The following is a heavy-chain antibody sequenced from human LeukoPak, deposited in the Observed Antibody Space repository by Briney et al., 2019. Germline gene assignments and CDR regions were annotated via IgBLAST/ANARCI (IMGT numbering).Heavy chain of an antibody. CDR2: IHQDAGEK. CDR1: GFSFSDSW. Sequence: GGSLRLSCAASGFSFSDSWMTWVRQTPGKGLQWVASIHQDAGEKQYLDSVRGRFTISRDNARNSLYLQMNSLRVEDTAVYYCASSKDHYCRYWGQGTPVTVSS. CDR3: ASSKDHYCRY. J-gene: IGHJ4*02. V-gene: IGHV3-7*05.